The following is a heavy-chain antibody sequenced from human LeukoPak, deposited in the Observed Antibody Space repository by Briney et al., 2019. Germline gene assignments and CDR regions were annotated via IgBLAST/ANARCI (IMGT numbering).Heavy chain of an antibody. CDR1: GDSISSGVFY. CDR2: IPYSGST. V-gene: IGHV4-31*03. J-gene: IGHJ4*02. Sequence: PSETLSLTCTVSGDSISSGVFYWSWIRQHPGKGLEWIGYIPYSGSTYYTPSLESRVTISVDTSKNQFSLRLSSLTAADTAVYYCARDKAHNYFDYWGQGTVVTVSS. CDR3: ARDKAHNYFDY.